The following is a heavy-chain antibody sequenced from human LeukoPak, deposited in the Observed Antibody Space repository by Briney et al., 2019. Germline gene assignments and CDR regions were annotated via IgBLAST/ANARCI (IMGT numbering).Heavy chain of an antibody. CDR1: GFTFSSYW. CDR2: IKQDGSEK. Sequence: GGSLRLSCAASGFTFSSYWMSWVRQAPGKGLEWVANIKQDGSEKYYADSVKGRFTISRDNSKNTLYLQMNSLRAEDTAVYYCARYSGSSFTTIHHFDYWGQGTLVTVSS. J-gene: IGHJ4*02. CDR3: ARYSGSSFTTIHHFDY. V-gene: IGHV3-7*01. D-gene: IGHD1-26*01.